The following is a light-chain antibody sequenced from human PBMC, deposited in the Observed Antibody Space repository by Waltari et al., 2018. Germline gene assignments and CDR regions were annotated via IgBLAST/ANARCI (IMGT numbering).Light chain of an antibody. CDR3: SAYTTSTTEV. CDR1: PSDFGAYNY. J-gene: IGLJ2*01. Sequence: QSALTQPASVSGSPGQSITISCTGTPSDFGAYNYVSWYQQHPGKAPKVIIYDVSNRPSGISNRFSGSKSGNTASLTISGLQAEDEADYYCSAYTTSTTEVFGGGTKLTVL. V-gene: IGLV2-14*03. CDR2: DVS.